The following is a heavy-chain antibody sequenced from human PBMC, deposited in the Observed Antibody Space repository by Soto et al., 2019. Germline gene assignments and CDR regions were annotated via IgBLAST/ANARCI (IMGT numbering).Heavy chain of an antibody. CDR2: MNPNSGNT. CDR1: GYTFTSYD. CDR3: ARGIKYGAYSRWFDP. Sequence: QVQLVPSGAEVKKPGASVKVSCKASGYTFTSYDINWVRQATGQGLEYLGWMNPNSGNTAYVQKFQGRVTMTWDTSITTAYMELSSLRSEDTAVYFCARGIKYGAYSRWFDPWGQGTLVTVSS. D-gene: IGHD4-17*01. J-gene: IGHJ5*02. V-gene: IGHV1-8*01.